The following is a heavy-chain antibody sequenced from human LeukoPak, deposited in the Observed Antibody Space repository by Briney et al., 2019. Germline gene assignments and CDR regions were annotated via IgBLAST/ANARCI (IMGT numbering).Heavy chain of an antibody. CDR2: LSSSGTVK. J-gene: IGHJ6*02. CDR3: ARTPGQWLAVGYHGMDV. Sequence: GGPLRLSCVASGFIFSTYEMNWVRRTPGRGRGGVSYLSSSGTVKFYADSVKGRFTISRDNAKNSLYLQMNSLRAEDTAVYYCARTPGQWLAVGYHGMDVWGQGTTVTVSS. D-gene: IGHD6-19*01. CDR1: GFIFSTYE. V-gene: IGHV3-48*03.